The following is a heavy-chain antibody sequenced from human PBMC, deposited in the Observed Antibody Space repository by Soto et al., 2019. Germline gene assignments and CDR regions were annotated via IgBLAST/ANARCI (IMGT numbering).Heavy chain of an antibody. CDR2: ISSSSSYI. CDR1: GFTFSSYS. J-gene: IGHJ6*02. D-gene: IGHD2-2*01. Sequence: LRLSCAASGFTFSSYSMNWVRQAPGKGMEWVSSISSSSSYIYYADSVKGRFTISRDNAKNSLYLQMNSLRAEDTAVYYCARDRVVPAAIYYYGMDVWGQGTTVTVSS. CDR3: ARDRVVPAAIYYYGMDV. V-gene: IGHV3-21*01.